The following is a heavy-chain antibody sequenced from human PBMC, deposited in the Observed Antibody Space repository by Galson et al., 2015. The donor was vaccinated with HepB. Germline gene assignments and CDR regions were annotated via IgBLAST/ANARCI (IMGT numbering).Heavy chain of an antibody. Sequence: SVKVSCKASGFTFTSSAVQWVRQARGQRLEWIGWIVVGSGNTNYAQKFQERVTITRDMSTSTAYMELSSLRSEDTAVYYCAAEGQPRGIAARPDEYYYYYMDVWGKGTTVTVSS. V-gene: IGHV1-58*01. CDR1: GFTFTSSA. D-gene: IGHD6-6*01. CDR3: AAEGQPRGIAARPDEYYYYYMDV. J-gene: IGHJ6*03. CDR2: IVVGSGNT.